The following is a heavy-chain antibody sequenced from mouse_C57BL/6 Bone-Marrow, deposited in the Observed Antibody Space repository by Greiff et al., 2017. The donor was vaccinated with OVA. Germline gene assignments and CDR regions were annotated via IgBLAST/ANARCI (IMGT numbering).Heavy chain of an antibody. J-gene: IGHJ2*01. Sequence: VQLQQSGAELARPGASVKLSCKASGYTFTSYGISWVKQRTGQGLEWIGEIYPRSGNTYYNEKFKGKATLTADKSSSTAYMELRSLTSEDSAVYFCARSSYYGSSLSYFDYWGQGTTLTVSS. CDR2: IYPRSGNT. CDR3: ARSSYYGSSLSYFDY. D-gene: IGHD1-1*01. V-gene: IGHV1-81*01. CDR1: GYTFTSYG.